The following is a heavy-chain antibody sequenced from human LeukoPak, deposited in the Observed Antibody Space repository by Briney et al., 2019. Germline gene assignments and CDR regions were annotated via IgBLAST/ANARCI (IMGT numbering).Heavy chain of an antibody. CDR2: ISGSGGST. D-gene: IGHD3-22*01. CDR1: GFTFSSYS. J-gene: IGHJ4*02. V-gene: IGHV3-23*01. Sequence: GGSLRLSCAASGFTFSSYSMNWVRQAPGKGLEWVSAISGSGGSTYYADSVKGRFTISRDNSKNTLYLQMNSLRAEDTAVYYCAKDHYYDSSGSFDYWGQGTLVTVSS. CDR3: AKDHYYDSSGSFDY.